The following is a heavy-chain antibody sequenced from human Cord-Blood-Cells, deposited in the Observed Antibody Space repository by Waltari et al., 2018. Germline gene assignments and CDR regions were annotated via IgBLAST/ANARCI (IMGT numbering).Heavy chain of an antibody. CDR3: ARATGGTFYYGMDV. CDR2: INHSGST. D-gene: IGHD2-8*02. J-gene: IGHJ6*02. Sequence: QVQLQQWGAGLLKPSETLSLTFAVYGGSFSGYYWSWIRRPPGKGLEWIGEINHSGSTNANPSLKSRVTISVDTSKNQFSLKLSSVTAADTAVYYCARATGGTFYYGMDVWGQGTTVTVSS. CDR1: GGSFSGYY. V-gene: IGHV4-34*01.